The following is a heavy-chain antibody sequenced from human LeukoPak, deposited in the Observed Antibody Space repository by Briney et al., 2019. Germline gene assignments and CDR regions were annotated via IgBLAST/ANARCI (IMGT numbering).Heavy chain of an antibody. CDR2: INPSGGST. V-gene: IGHV1-46*01. D-gene: IGHD4-23*01. CDR3: ARDGTTVVTPDWYFDL. Sequence: ASVTVSCKASGYTFTSYYMHWVRQAPGQGRGWMGIINPSGGSTSYAQKFQGRVTMTRDTSTSTVYMELSSLRSEDTAVYYCARDGTTVVTPDWYFDLWGRGTLVTVSS. CDR1: GYTFTSYY. J-gene: IGHJ2*01.